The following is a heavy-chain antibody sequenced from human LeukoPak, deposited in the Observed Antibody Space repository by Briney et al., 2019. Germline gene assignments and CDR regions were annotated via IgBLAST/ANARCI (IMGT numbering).Heavy chain of an antibody. Sequence: ASVKVSCKASGYTFTSYDINWVRQATGQGLEWMGWMNPNSGYTGYAQKFQGRVTMTRNTSISTAYMELSSLRSEDTAVYYCARGAWISSGAAAGNAFDIWGQGTMVTVSS. CDR3: ARGAWISSGAAAGNAFDI. D-gene: IGHD6-13*01. CDR1: GYTFTSYD. CDR2: MNPNSGYT. J-gene: IGHJ3*02. V-gene: IGHV1-8*01.